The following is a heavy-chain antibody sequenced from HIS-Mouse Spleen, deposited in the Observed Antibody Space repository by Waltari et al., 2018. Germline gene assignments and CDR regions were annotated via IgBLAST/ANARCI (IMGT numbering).Heavy chain of an antibody. CDR2: IYEDGSNK. CDR1: GFTFSSYA. V-gene: IGHV3-30*04. D-gene: IGHD3-9*01. CDR3: AREHYDILTGWFDP. Sequence: QVQLVESGGGVVQPGRSLRLSCAASGFTFSSYAMHWVRQAPGKGMGGVAVIYEDGSNKYYADSVKGRFTISRDNSKNTLYLQMNSLRAEDTAVYYCAREHYDILTGWFDPWGQGTLVTVSS. J-gene: IGHJ5*02.